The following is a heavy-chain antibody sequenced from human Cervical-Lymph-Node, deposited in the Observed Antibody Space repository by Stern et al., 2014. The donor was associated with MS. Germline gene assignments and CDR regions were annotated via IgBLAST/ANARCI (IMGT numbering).Heavy chain of an antibody. J-gene: IGHJ4*02. CDR2: IYPGDSDI. D-gene: IGHD2-21*01. CDR3: ARWSVACDS. CDR1: GYRFINNW. Sequence: EVQLVGSGAEVRKPGDSLKISCKTSGYRFINNWIAWVRQVPGKGLEWIGIIYPGDSDIRYSPSFQGHVTISVDKSTSTAYLQWSSLKASDTAVYYCARWSVACDSWGQGALITVSS. V-gene: IGHV5-51*03.